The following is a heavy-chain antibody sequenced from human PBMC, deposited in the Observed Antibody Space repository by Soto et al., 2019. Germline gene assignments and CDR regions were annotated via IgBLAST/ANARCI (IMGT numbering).Heavy chain of an antibody. Sequence: QVQLQESGPGLVKPSETLSLTCTVSGGSISSYFWSWIRQPPGKGLEWIGYIYYTGSTNYNPSLKCRVAISVDTSKNQFTLQLSSVTAPATAVYHCSNINCHFDLWGRGTLVTVSS. CDR1: GGSISSYF. CDR2: IYYTGST. J-gene: IGHJ2*01. CDR3: SNINCHFDL. D-gene: IGHD4-4*01. V-gene: IGHV4-59*01.